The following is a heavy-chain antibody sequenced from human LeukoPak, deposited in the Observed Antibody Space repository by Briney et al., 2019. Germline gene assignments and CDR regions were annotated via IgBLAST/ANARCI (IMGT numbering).Heavy chain of an antibody. D-gene: IGHD2-2*01. CDR3: ARDRASTFFDY. J-gene: IGHJ4*02. CDR1: GGSISSGSYY. Sequence: SETLSLTGTVPGGSISSGSYYWSWIRQPAGKGLEWIGRIYTSGSTNYNPSLKSRVTISVDTSKNQFSLKLSSVTAADTAVYYCARDRASTFFDYWGQGTLVTVSS. V-gene: IGHV4-61*02. CDR2: IYTSGST.